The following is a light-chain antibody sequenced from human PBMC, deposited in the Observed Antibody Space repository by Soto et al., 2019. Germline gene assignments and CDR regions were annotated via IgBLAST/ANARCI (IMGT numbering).Light chain of an antibody. V-gene: IGLV3-21*04. J-gene: IGLJ7*01. Sequence: SYELTQPPSVSVAPGKTARITCGGNNIGIKSVHWHQQKPGQAPVLVIYYDNDRPSGIPERFSGSNSGNTATLTISRVEAGDEADYYCQVWDSSSDHAVFGGGTQLTVL. CDR2: YDN. CDR1: NIGIKS. CDR3: QVWDSSSDHAV.